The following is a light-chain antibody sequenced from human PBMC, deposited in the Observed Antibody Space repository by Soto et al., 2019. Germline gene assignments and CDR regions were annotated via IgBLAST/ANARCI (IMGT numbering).Light chain of an antibody. V-gene: IGLV2-14*01. CDR1: SSDVGGYNY. CDR3: SSYTSSSTRL. CDR2: DVS. Sequence: QSALTQPASVSGSPGQSITISCTGTSSDVGGYNYVSWYQQHPGKAPKLMIYDVSNRPSGVSNRFPGSKSGNTASLTISGLQAEDEADYYCSSYTSSSTRLFGGGTKVTVL. J-gene: IGLJ2*01.